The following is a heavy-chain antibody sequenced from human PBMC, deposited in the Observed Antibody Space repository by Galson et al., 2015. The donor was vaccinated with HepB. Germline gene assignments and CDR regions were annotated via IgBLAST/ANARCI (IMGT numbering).Heavy chain of an antibody. V-gene: IGHV3-9*01. Sequence: SLRLSCAASGFTFDDYAMHWVRQAPGKGLEWVSGISWNSGSIGYADSVKGRFTISRDNAKNSLYLQMNSLRAGDTALDYCAKGTRGGGFDPWGQGTLVTVSS. D-gene: IGHD3-16*01. CDR2: ISWNSGSI. CDR3: AKGTRGGGFDP. J-gene: IGHJ5*02. CDR1: GFTFDDYA.